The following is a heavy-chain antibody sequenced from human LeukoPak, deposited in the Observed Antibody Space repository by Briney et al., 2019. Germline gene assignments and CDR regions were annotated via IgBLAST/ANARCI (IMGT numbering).Heavy chain of an antibody. CDR1: GGSFSGYY. J-gene: IGHJ6*03. D-gene: IGHD6-13*01. CDR2: INHSGST. Sequence: PSETLSLTCAVYGGSFSGYYWSWIRQPPGKGLEWIGEINHSGSTNYNPSLKSRVTISVDTSKNQFSLKLSSVTAADTAVYYCARLKRYSSSWTYYYYYYYYMDVWGKGTTVTVSS. CDR3: ARLKRYSSSWTYYYYYYYYMDV. V-gene: IGHV4-34*01.